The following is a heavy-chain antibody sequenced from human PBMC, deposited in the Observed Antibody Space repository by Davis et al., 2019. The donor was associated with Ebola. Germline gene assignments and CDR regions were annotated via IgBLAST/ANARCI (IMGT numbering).Heavy chain of an antibody. CDR3: ARVHTGGDPDY. Sequence: PGGSLRLSCAASGFTFSSYGMHWVRQAPGKGLEWVAVISYDGSNKYYADSVKGRFTISRDNSKNTLYLQMNSLRAEDTAVYYGARVHTGGDPDYWGQGTLVTVSS. CDR2: ISYDGSNK. J-gene: IGHJ4*02. D-gene: IGHD2-21*02. V-gene: IGHV3-30*03. CDR1: GFTFSSYG.